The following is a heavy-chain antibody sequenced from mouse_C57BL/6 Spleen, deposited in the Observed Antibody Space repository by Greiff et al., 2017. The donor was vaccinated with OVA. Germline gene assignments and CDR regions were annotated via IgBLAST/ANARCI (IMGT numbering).Heavy chain of an antibody. D-gene: IGHD1-1*01. Sequence: QVQLQQSGAELAKPGASVKLSCKASGYTFTSYWMHWVKQRPGQGLEWIGYINPSSGYTKYNQKFKDKDTLTADKSSSTADMQLSSLTYEDSAVYYCAISYGSSWFDYWGKGTLVTVSA. CDR1: GYTFTSYW. CDR2: INPSSGYT. V-gene: IGHV1-7*01. J-gene: IGHJ3*01. CDR3: AISYGSSWFDY.